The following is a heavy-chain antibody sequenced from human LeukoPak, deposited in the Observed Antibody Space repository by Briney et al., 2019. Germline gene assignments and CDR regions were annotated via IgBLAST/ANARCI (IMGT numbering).Heavy chain of an antibody. CDR3: ARDTKDY. V-gene: IGHV3-48*03. CDR2: ITTTGDRV. Sequence: PGGSLRLSCEASGFTFRNYEMNWVRQAPGKGLEWISYITTTGDRVQYADSVKGRFTISRDNAKNSLYLEMNGLRAEDTGVYFCARDTKDYWGQGSLVTVSS. J-gene: IGHJ4*02. CDR1: GFTFRNYE. D-gene: IGHD2-2*01.